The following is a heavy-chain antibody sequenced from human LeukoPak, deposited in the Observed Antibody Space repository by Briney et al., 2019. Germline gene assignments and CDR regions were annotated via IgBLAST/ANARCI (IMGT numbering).Heavy chain of an antibody. CDR1: GFTFSSYA. J-gene: IGHJ4*02. D-gene: IGHD3-10*01. CDR3: AKVVSITMVRGTFDY. CDR2: ISGSGGST. V-gene: IGHV3-23*01. Sequence: GGSLKLSCAASGFTFSSYAMSWVRQAPGKGLEWVSAISGSGGSTYYADSVKGRFTISRDNSKNTLYLQMNSLRAEDTAVYYCAKVVSITMVRGTFDYWGQGTLVTVSS.